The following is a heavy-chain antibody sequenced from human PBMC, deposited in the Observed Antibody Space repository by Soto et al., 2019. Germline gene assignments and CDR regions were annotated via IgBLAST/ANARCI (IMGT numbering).Heavy chain of an antibody. V-gene: IGHV5-51*01. D-gene: IGHD3-3*01. CDR2: IYPGDSDT. Sequence: GESLKISCKGSGYSFTSYWIGWVRQMPGKGLEWMGIIYPGDSDTRYSPSFQGQVTISADKSISTAYLQWSSLKASDTAMYYCAKVIRQAHDFWSGDYYYYYMDVWGKGTTVTVSS. J-gene: IGHJ6*03. CDR1: GYSFTSYW. CDR3: AKVIRQAHDFWSGDYYYYYMDV.